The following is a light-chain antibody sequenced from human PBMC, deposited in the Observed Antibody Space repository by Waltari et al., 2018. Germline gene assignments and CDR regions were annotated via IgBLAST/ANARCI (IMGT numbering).Light chain of an antibody. V-gene: IGKV1-39*01. CDR2: AAS. Sequence: DIQMTQSPSSFLASVGDRSTFTCRASQSISSYLNWYQQKPGKAPKLLIYAASRLQSGVPSRFSGSGSGTDFTLTISSLQPEDFATYYCQQSYSTRWTFGRGTKVEIK. CDR1: QSISSY. CDR3: QQSYSTRWT. J-gene: IGKJ1*01.